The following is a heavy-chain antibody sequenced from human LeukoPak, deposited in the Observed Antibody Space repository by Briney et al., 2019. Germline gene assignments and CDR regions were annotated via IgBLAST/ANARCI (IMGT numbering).Heavy chain of an antibody. D-gene: IGHD2-8*01. J-gene: IGHJ4*02. Sequence: GGSLRLSCAASGFTFSTYAMNWVRQAPGKGLEWVAVISDDGRHNYYADSVKGRFTISRDNSKSTLYLQMNSLRDDDSAAYFCARVYLERLTAGYFDHWGQGTQVTVSS. V-gene: IGHV3-30*04. CDR3: ARVYLERLTAGYFDH. CDR2: ISDDGRHN. CDR1: GFTFSTYA.